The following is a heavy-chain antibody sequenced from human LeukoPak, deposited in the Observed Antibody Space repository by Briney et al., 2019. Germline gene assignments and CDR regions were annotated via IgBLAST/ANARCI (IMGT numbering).Heavy chain of an antibody. V-gene: IGHV3-15*01. D-gene: IGHD2-15*01. CDR1: GFTFRNAW. CDR3: TTVSVVVAATPFDS. Sequence: GGSLRLSCAASGFTFRNAWMSWVRQAPGKGLEWVGHIKSITDGGTTDYAAPVKGRFTISRDDSKNTLYLQINSLKTEDTAVYYCTTVSVVVAATPFDSWGQGTLVTVSS. J-gene: IGHJ4*02. CDR2: IKSITDGGTT.